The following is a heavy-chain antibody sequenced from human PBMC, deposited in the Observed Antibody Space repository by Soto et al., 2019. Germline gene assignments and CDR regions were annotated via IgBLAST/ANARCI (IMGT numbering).Heavy chain of an antibody. D-gene: IGHD6-13*01. CDR3: AKERRQQLRADAFDI. V-gene: IGHV3-23*01. Sequence: LSCAASGFTFSSYAMSWVRQAPGKGLEWVSAISGSGGSTYXADSVKGRFTISRDNSKNTLYLQMNSLRAEDTAVYYCAKERRQQLRADAFDIWGQGTMVTVSS. CDR2: ISGSGGST. J-gene: IGHJ3*02. CDR1: GFTFSSYA.